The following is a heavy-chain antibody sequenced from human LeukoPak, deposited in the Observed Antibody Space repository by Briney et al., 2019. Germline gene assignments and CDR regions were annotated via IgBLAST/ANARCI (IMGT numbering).Heavy chain of an antibody. J-gene: IGHJ4*02. V-gene: IGHV4-34*01. CDR3: AGHHPRNTVDF. CDR1: GGSFSGYY. CDR2: INHSGST. D-gene: IGHD2/OR15-2a*01. Sequence: SETLSLTCAVYGGSFSGYYWSWIRQPPGKGLEWIGEINHSGSTNYNPSLKSRVTISLDTSKNQFSLRLSSVTAADTAVYYCAGHHPRNTVDFWGQGTLVTVSS.